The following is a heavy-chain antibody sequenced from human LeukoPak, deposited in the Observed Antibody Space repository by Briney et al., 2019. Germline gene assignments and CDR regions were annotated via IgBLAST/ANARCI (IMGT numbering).Heavy chain of an antibody. J-gene: IGHJ4*02. D-gene: IGHD6-19*01. V-gene: IGHV1-24*01. CDR3: ATDRPYSSGWDCDY. Sequence: ASVKVSCKVSGYTLTELSMHWVRQAPGKGLEWMGGFDPEDGETIYAQKFQGRVTMTEDTSTDTAYMELSSLRSEDTAVYYCATDRPYSSGWDCDYWGQGTLVTVSS. CDR1: GYTLTELS. CDR2: FDPEDGET.